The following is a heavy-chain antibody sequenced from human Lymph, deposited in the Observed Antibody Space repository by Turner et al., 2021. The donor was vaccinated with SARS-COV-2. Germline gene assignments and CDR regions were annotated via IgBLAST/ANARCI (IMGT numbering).Heavy chain of an antibody. D-gene: IGHD5-12*01. V-gene: IGHV3-33*01. J-gene: IGHJ6*02. CDR2: IWYDGSNK. Sequence: QVQLVESGGGVVQPGRSLRLSCAASGFTFSSYGMHWVRQAPGKGLEWVAVIWYDGSNKYYADSVKGLFTISRDNSKNTLYLQMNSLRAEDTAVYYCARVKGYNGYDLRYYYGMDVWGQGTTVTVSS. CDR1: GFTFSSYG. CDR3: ARVKGYNGYDLRYYYGMDV.